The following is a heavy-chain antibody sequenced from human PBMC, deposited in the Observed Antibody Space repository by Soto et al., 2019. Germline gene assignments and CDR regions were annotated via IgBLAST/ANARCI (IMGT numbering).Heavy chain of an antibody. CDR1: GFTISTHG. V-gene: IGHV3-33*01. D-gene: IGHD1-7*01. CDR2: IWYDGSNR. CDR3: AAATTWNFHFHY. Sequence: GGSLRLSCAASGFTISTHGMHWVRQAPGKGLEWVANIWYDGSNRFYADSVKGRFTISKDNSKNTLYLQMSSLRAEDTAVYYCAAATTWNFHFHYWGQGTQVTVPS. J-gene: IGHJ4*02.